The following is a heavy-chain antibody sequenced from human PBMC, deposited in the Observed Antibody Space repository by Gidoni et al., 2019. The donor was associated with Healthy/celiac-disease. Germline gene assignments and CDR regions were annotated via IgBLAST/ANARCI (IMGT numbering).Heavy chain of an antibody. CDR1: GYTFTSYD. V-gene: IGHV1-8*01. D-gene: IGHD2-15*01. CDR2: MNPNSGNT. CDR3: ARHASLYCSGGSCYPLYYYYYGMDV. Sequence: QVQLVQSGAEVKKPGASVKVSCKASGYTFTSYDINWVRQATGQGLEWMGWMNPNSGNTGYAQKFQGRVTMTRNTSISTAYMELSSLRSEDTAVYYCARHASLYCSGGSCYPLYYYYYGMDVWGQGTTVTVSS. J-gene: IGHJ6*02.